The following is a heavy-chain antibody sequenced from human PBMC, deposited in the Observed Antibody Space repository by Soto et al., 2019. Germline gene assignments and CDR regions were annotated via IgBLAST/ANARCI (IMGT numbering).Heavy chain of an antibody. V-gene: IGHV5-51*01. CDR2: IYPGDTDT. D-gene: IGHD6-13*01. CDR1: GYNFTNYW. J-gene: IGHJ4*02. CDR3: AGRRSRSSCEFDY. Sequence: GESLKISCNGSGYNFTNYWIGWVRQVPGKGLEWMGIIYPGDTDTRYSPSFQGQVTISADKSINTAYLQWNSLKASDTAMFYCAGRRSRSSCEFDYWGQGTLVTVSS.